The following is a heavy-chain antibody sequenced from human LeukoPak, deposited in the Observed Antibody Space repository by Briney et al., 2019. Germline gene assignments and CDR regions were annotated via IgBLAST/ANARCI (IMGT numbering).Heavy chain of an antibody. V-gene: IGHV4-61*01. J-gene: IGHJ4*02. CDR2: IYYTGIT. CDR3: ATSQCGSDCYLAGDY. CDR1: GGSVNSGSYY. Sequence: SETLSLTCTVSGGSVNSGSYYWSWIRQHPGKGLEWIGYIYYTGITNYNPSLKSRVTISVDTSKNQFSRNLDSVTAADTAVYYCATSQCGSDCYLAGDYWGQGTLVIVSS. D-gene: IGHD2-21*02.